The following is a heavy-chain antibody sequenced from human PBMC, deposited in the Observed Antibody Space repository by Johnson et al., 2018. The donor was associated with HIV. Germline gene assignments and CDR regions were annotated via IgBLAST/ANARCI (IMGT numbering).Heavy chain of an antibody. CDR1: GFTFSSNY. D-gene: IGHD6-19*01. CDR2: IYTGGST. Sequence: VQVVESGGGVVQPERSLRLSCSASGFTFSSNYMSWVRQAPGRGLEWVSIIYTGGSTYYADSVKGRFTISRDNSKNTLYLQMNSLRAEDTALYYCARDKFTGRQWLSYDDAFDIWGQGTMVTVSS. J-gene: IGHJ3*02. V-gene: IGHV3-66*02. CDR3: ARDKFTGRQWLSYDDAFDI.